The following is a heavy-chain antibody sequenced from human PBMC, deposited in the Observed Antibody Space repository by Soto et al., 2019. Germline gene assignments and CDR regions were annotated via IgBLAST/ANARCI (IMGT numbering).Heavy chain of an antibody. V-gene: IGHV1-18*01. CDR3: ARATLVNVGGQQDKGSDY. D-gene: IGHD6-13*01. CDR1: GYTFTSYG. Sequence: QVQLVRSGAEVKKPGASVKVSCKASGYTFTSYGISWVRQAPGQGLEWMGWISAYNGNTNYAQKLQGRVTMTTDTSTSTAYMELRSLRSDDTAVYYCARATLVNVGGQQDKGSDYWGQGTLVTVSS. J-gene: IGHJ4*02. CDR2: ISAYNGNT.